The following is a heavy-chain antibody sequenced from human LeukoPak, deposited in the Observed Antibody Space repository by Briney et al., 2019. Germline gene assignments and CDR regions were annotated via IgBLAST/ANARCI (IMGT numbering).Heavy chain of an antibody. CDR2: INDDGSAT. CDR1: GFTFSSYA. J-gene: IGHJ3*02. Sequence: PGGSLRLSCAASGFTFSSYAMSWVRQAPGKGLEWVSRINDDGSATFYAVSVKGRFTISRDNAKNSLYLQMNSLRAEDTAVYYCARDRDPGYNDSSGYRRVNAFDIWGQGTMVTVSS. V-gene: IGHV3-23*01. CDR3: ARDRDPGYNDSSGYRRVNAFDI. D-gene: IGHD3-22*01.